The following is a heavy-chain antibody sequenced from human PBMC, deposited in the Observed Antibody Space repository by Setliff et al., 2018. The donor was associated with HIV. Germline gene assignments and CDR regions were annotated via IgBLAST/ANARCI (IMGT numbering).Heavy chain of an antibody. D-gene: IGHD3-10*01. Sequence: PSETLSLTCSVSGDSINNYYWSWIRQPPGKGLEWIGSVFYNGSTLYNPSLKSRLTLSVDTSQNQFSLKMHSVTAADTSLYYCSRHGTYYNLFDYWGQGRPVTVSS. J-gene: IGHJ4*02. CDR3: SRHGTYYNLFDY. V-gene: IGHV4-59*04. CDR1: GDSINNYY. CDR2: VFYNGST.